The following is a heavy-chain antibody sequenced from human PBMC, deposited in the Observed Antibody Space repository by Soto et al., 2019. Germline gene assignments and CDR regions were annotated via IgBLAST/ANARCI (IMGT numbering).Heavy chain of an antibody. CDR2: ISYDGSNK. J-gene: IGHJ4*01. D-gene: IGHD2-15*01. CDR1: GFTFSSYG. Sequence: GGSLRLSCAASGFTFSSYGMHWVRQAPGKGLEWVAVISYDGSNKYYADSVKGRFTISRDDSENSLFLQMNSLKTDDTALYYCARVRLGAPTRYFDYWGQGALVTVSS. V-gene: IGHV3-30*03. CDR3: ARVRLGAPTRYFDY.